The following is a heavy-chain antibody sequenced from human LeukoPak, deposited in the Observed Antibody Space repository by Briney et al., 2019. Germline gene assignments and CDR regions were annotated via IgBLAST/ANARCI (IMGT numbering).Heavy chain of an antibody. V-gene: IGHV3-23*01. CDR1: GFTFSTYV. CDR2: LSGSGGST. Sequence: PGGSLRLSCVVSGFTFSTYVMTWVRQAPGKGLEWVSALSGSGGSTFYADSVKGRFTISRDNSNSTLYLQMNSLRAEDTAVYYCAKGRTPDYWGQGTLVTVSS. D-gene: IGHD2-15*01. CDR3: AKGRTPDY. J-gene: IGHJ4*02.